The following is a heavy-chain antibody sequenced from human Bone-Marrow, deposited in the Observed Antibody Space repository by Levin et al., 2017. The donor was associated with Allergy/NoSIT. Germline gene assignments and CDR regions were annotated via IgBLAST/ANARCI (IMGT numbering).Heavy chain of an antibody. CDR2: INAGGDGT. Sequence: AGGSLRLSCAASGFSFSTYSMSWVRQAPGKGPEWVASINAGGDGTWYVDSVKGRFTISRDQSKNTLYLQMNSLKGDDTAVYYCAKMDRTPFGSGSYYNYYNRLFDYWGQGTLVTVSS. J-gene: IGHJ4*02. D-gene: IGHD3-10*01. CDR3: AKMDRTPFGSGSYYNYYNRLFDY. V-gene: IGHV3-23*01. CDR1: GFSFSTYS.